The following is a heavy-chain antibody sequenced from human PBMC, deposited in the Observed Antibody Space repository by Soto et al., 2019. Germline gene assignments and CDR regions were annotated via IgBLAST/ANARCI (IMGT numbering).Heavy chain of an antibody. CDR2: INGDGSDT. V-gene: IGHV3-74*01. J-gene: IGHJ4*02. D-gene: IGHD6-19*01. CDR1: GFTFSSYW. CDR3: VRHDIGLGIEY. Sequence: GGSLRLSCAASGFTFSSYWMHWVRQAPGKGLVWVSHINGDGSDTTYSDSVKGRFTISRDNAKNMLYLQMNSLRAEDTAVYYCVRHDIGLGIEYWGLGTLVTVSS.